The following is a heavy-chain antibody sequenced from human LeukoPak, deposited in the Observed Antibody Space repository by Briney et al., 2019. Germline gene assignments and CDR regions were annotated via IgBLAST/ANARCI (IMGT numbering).Heavy chain of an antibody. J-gene: IGHJ6*02. CDR1: GGSISSGGYS. CDR2: IYHSGST. D-gene: IGHD3-3*01. CDR3: ARGPPLRFLEWFQVLYYYYGMDV. Sequence: PSETLSLTCAVSGGSISSGGYSWSWIRQPPGKGLEWIGYIYHSGSTYYNPSLKSRVTISVDTSKNQFSLKLSSVTAADTAVYYCARGPPLRFLEWFQVLYYYYGMDVWGQGTTVTVSS. V-gene: IGHV4-30-2*01.